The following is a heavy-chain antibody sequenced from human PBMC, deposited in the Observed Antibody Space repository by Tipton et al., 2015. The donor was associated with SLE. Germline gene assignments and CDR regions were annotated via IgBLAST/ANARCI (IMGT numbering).Heavy chain of an antibody. J-gene: IGHJ4*02. CDR3: ARNPGY. CDR2: IYYSGTT. D-gene: IGHD1-14*01. Sequence: TLSLTCSVSGDSIGTGGHYWSWVRQHPGKGLEWIGYIYYSGTTFYNPSLKSRLTISVDTSRNQFSLRLTSVTAADTAVYYCARNPGYWGRGTLVTVSS. V-gene: IGHV4-31*03. CDR1: GDSIGTGGHY.